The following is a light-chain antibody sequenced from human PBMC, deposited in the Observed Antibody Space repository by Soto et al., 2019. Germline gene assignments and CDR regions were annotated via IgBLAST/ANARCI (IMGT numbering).Light chain of an antibody. J-gene: IGKJ1*01. V-gene: IGKV3-20*01. CDR2: GAS. CDR3: QQYGSSRWT. CDR1: QAVSTY. Sequence: VLTQSPATLSLSPGERATLSCRASQAVSTYVAWYQHKPGQAPRLLIYGASTGATGIPARFSGSGSGTDFTLTISRLEPEDFAVYYCQQYGSSRWTFGQGTKVDIK.